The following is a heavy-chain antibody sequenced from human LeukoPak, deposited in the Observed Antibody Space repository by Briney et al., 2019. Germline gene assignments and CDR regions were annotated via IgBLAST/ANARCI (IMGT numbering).Heavy chain of an antibody. CDR2: INPNSGGT. J-gene: IGHJ5*02. Sequence: GASVKVSCKASGYTFTGYYMHWVRQAPGQGLEWMGWINPNSGGTNYAQKFQGRVTMTRDTSISTAYMELSRLRSDDTAVYYCARQSGSSIAALRWFDPWGQGTLVTVSS. CDR3: ARQSGSSIAALRWFDP. CDR1: GYTFTGYY. V-gene: IGHV1-2*02. D-gene: IGHD6-6*01.